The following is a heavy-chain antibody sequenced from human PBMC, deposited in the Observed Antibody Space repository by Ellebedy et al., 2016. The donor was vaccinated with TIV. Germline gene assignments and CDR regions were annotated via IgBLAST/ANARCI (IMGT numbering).Heavy chain of an antibody. CDR3: ARDLRVAEAGIA. CDR2: IWYDGSNK. Sequence: GGSLRLXCAASGFTFSSYGMHWVRQAPGKGLEWVAVIWYDGSNKYYADSVKGRFTISRDNSKNTLYLQMNSLRAEDTAVYYCARDLRVAEAGIAWGQGTLVTVSS. J-gene: IGHJ4*02. D-gene: IGHD6-19*01. V-gene: IGHV3-33*01. CDR1: GFTFSSYG.